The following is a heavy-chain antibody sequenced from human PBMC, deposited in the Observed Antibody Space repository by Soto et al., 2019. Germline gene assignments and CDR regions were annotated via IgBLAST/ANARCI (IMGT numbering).Heavy chain of an antibody. CDR3: ARESPYIAVAGTWFDP. J-gene: IGHJ5*02. Sequence: ASVKVSCKASGGTFSSYAISWVRQAPGQGLEWMGGIIPIFGTANYAQKFQGRVTITADESTSTAYMELSSLRSEDTAVYYCARESPYIAVAGTWFDPWGQGTLVTVSS. V-gene: IGHV1-69*13. CDR2: IIPIFGTA. CDR1: GGTFSSYA. D-gene: IGHD6-19*01.